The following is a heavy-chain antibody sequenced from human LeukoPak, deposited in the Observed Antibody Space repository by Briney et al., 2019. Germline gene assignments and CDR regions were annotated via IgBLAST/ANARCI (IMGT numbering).Heavy chain of an antibody. V-gene: IGHV3-23*01. D-gene: IGHD2-2*01. Sequence: AGGSLRLSCAASGFTFSSYDMSWVRQAPGKGLEWVSAISGSGGTTNYADAVKGRFTIPRDNSKSTLYLQMNNLRAEDTAVYYCAKDRHAPGRYCSSTTCFPFDLWGQGTLVTVSS. CDR1: GFTFSSYD. CDR2: ISGSGGTT. J-gene: IGHJ4*02. CDR3: AKDRHAPGRYCSSTTCFPFDL.